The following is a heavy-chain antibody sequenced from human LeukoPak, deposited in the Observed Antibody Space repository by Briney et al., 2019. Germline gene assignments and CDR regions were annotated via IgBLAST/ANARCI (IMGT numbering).Heavy chain of an antibody. CDR3: ARDYILSYDY. Sequence: GGSLRLSCAASGFTFSSYSMNWVRQAPGKGLEWVSSISSSSSYIYYADSVKGRFTISRDNSKNTLYLQMNSLRVEDTAVYYCARDYILSYDYWGQGTLVTVSS. D-gene: IGHD3-10*01. V-gene: IGHV3-21*01. J-gene: IGHJ4*02. CDR1: GFTFSSYS. CDR2: ISSSSSYI.